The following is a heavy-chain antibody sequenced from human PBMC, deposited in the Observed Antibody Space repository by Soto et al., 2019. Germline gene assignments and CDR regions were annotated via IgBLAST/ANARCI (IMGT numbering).Heavy chain of an antibody. CDR1: GFTFSLYS. V-gene: IGHV3-30-3*01. J-gene: IGHJ4*02. CDR3: AREVVTGQWFFDN. Sequence: PXGSLGLSCTASGFTFSLYSMHWFRQAPGKGLEWVTVASRDGGTTFYADSVKGRFTISRDNSKNTLYLQMNSLRIDDTAVYYCAREVVTGQWFFDNWGQGILVTVSS. CDR2: ASRDGGTT. D-gene: IGHD2-8*01.